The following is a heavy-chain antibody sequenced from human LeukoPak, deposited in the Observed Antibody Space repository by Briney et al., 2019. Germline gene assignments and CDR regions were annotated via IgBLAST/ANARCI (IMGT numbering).Heavy chain of an antibody. CDR1: GFTFDDYG. Sequence: GGSLRLSCAASGFTFDDYGMSWVRQAPGKGLEWVSGINWNGGSTGYADSVKGRFTISRDNAKNSLYLQMNSLRAEDTALYHCARDRNLPLATDLWAFDIWGQGTMVTVSS. J-gene: IGHJ3*02. CDR3: ARDRNLPLATDLWAFDI. D-gene: IGHD2-15*01. V-gene: IGHV3-20*01. CDR2: INWNGGST.